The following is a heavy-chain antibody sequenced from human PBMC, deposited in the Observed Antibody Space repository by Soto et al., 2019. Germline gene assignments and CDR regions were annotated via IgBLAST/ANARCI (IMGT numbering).Heavy chain of an antibody. D-gene: IGHD1-7*01. Sequence: SETLSLTCAVYGGSFSGYYWSWIRQPPGKGLEWIGEINHSGSTNYNPSLKSRVTISVDTSKNQFSLKLSSVTAADTAVYYCARVSELPGTLWFDPWGQGTLVTVSS. J-gene: IGHJ5*02. CDR1: GGSFSGYY. CDR3: ARVSELPGTLWFDP. CDR2: INHSGST. V-gene: IGHV4-34*01.